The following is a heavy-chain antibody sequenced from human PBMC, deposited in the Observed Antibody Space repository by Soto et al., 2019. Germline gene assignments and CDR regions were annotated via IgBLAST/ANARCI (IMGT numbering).Heavy chain of an antibody. Sequence: SETLSLTCAVSGGSISSSNWWSWVRQPPGKGLEWIGEIYHSGSTNYNPSLKSRVTISVDKSKNQFSLKLSSVTAADTAVYYCARVRGSYYSVMAVWAQGTTVPVSS. CDR2: IYHSGST. J-gene: IGHJ6*02. D-gene: IGHD3-16*01. V-gene: IGHV4-4*02. CDR1: GGSISSSNW. CDR3: ARVRGSYYSVMAV.